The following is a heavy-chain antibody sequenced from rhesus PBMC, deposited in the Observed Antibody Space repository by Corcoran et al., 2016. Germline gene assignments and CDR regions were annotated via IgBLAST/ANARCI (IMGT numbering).Heavy chain of an antibody. J-gene: IGHJ4*01. V-gene: IGHV4-99*02. CDR1: GYSISSGYY. Sequence: QVQLQESGPGLVKPSELLSLTCAVSGYSISSGYYWGWLRQPPGKGLEYIGSISGSRWITYNNPSLMSRLTSSKDTSKYQWSLKRSSGTAADTAVYYCAREVTVGTVWGQGVLVTVSS. CDR3: AREVTVGTV. CDR2: ISGSRWIT. D-gene: IGHD5-24*01.